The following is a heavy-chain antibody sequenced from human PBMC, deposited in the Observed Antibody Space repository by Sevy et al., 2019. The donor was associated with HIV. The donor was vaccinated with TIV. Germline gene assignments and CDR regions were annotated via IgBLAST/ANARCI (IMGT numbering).Heavy chain of an antibody. CDR3: ASDWECTGGVCYFMDV. CDR2: IKQDGSEK. V-gene: IGHV3-7*03. CDR1: GFTFSSYW. J-gene: IGHJ6*02. Sequence: GGSLRLSCAASGFTFSSYWMSWVRQAPGKGLEWVANIKQDGSEKYYVDSVKGRFTISRDNAKISLYLQMNSLRAENTAVYYCASDWECTGGVCYFMDVWGQGTTVTVSS. D-gene: IGHD2-8*02.